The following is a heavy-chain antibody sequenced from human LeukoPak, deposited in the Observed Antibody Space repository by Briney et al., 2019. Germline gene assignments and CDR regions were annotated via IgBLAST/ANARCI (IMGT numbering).Heavy chain of an antibody. CDR2: ISSSSSTI. Sequence: GGSLRLSCAASGFTFSSYTMNWVRQAPGKGLEWVSYISSSSSTIYYADSVKGRFTVSRDNAKNSLYLQMNSLRAEDTAVYYCARLTRYAGDPWGQGTLIIVSS. CDR3: ARLTRYAGDP. D-gene: IGHD3-9*01. J-gene: IGHJ5*02. CDR1: GFTFSSYT. V-gene: IGHV3-48*04.